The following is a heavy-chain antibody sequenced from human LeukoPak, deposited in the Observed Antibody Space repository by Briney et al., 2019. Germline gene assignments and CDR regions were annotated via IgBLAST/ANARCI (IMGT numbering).Heavy chain of an antibody. Sequence: ASVKVSCKASGYTFTGYYMHWVRQAPGRGLEWMGRINPNSGGTNYAQKFQGRVTMTRDTSISTAYMELSRLRSDDTAVYYCARERDSITFGGVIANYFDYWGQGTLVTVSS. V-gene: IGHV1-2*06. J-gene: IGHJ4*02. CDR2: INPNSGGT. CDR3: ARERDSITFGGVIANYFDY. CDR1: GYTFTGYY. D-gene: IGHD3-16*02.